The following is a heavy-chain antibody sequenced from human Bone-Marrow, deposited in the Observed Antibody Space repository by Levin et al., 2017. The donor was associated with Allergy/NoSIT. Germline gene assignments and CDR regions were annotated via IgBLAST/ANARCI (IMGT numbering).Heavy chain of an antibody. Sequence: SYAIHWVRQAPGKGLEWLAVIPKNGDHTFYGDSVKGRFAVSRDNSRRTVFLQMNRLRVDDTAVYFCAQDVGDGSYQYYGMNIWGQGTTVTVSS. D-gene: IGHD3-16*02. CDR1: SYA. CDR2: IPKNGDHT. V-gene: IGHV3-33*05. CDR3: AQDVGDGSYQYYGMNI. J-gene: IGHJ6*01.